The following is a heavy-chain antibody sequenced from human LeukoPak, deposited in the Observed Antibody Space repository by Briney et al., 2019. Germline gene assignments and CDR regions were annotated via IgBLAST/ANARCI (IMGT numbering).Heavy chain of an antibody. CDR3: ARGFYGSGSPFDY. Sequence: GESLQISCKGSGSRFTSYWISWGRQVPGKGLEWMGRIDPSDSYTNYSPSFQGHVTISADKSISTPYLQWSSLKASDTAMYYCARGFYGSGSPFDYWGQGTLVTVSS. V-gene: IGHV5-10-1*01. J-gene: IGHJ4*02. D-gene: IGHD3-10*01. CDR1: GSRFTSYW. CDR2: IDPSDSYT.